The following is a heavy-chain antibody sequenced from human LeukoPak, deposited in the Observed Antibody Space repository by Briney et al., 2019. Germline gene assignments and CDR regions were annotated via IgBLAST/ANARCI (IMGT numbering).Heavy chain of an antibody. CDR3: ARDLSSSWYSLGF. J-gene: IGHJ4*02. Sequence: GGSLRLSCIDSGLKFDDYGMSWVRQAPGKGLEWVAGINWDGGALHYADSVKGRFTISRDHAENSVHLEMSSLTVEDTALYFCARDLSSSWYSLGFWGQGSLVIVSS. D-gene: IGHD6-13*01. CDR1: GLKFDDYG. CDR2: INWDGGAL. V-gene: IGHV3-20*04.